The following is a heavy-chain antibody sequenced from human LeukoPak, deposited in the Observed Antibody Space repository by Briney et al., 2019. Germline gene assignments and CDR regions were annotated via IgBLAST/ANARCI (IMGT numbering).Heavy chain of an antibody. CDR3: ASLPVRGSSQRYYYYYMDV. V-gene: IGHV3-48*03. CDR2: ISSSGSTI. Sequence: PGGSLRLSCAASGFTFSTYEMNWVRQAPGKGLEWVSYISSSGSTIYYADSVRGRFTISRDNAKNSLYLQMNSLRAEDTAVYYCASLPVRGSSQRYYYYYMDVWGKGTTVTVSS. CDR1: GFTFSTYE. J-gene: IGHJ6*03. D-gene: IGHD6-13*01.